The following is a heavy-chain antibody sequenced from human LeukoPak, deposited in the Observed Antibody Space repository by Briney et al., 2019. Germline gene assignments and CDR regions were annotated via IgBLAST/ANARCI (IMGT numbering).Heavy chain of an antibody. CDR3: ARDGGPGTNWFDP. CDR2: IYHSGST. V-gene: IGHV4-38-2*02. Sequence: PSETLSLTCTVSGYSISSGYYWGWIRQPPGKGLEWIGSIYHSGSTYYNPSLKSRVTISVDTSKNQFSLKLSSVTAADTAVYYCARDGGPGTNWFDPWGQGTLVTVSS. CDR1: GYSISSGYY. D-gene: IGHD3-16*01. J-gene: IGHJ5*02.